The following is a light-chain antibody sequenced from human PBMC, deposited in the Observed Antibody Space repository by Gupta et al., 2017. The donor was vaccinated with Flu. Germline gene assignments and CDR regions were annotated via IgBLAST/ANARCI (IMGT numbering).Light chain of an antibody. CDR3: QQYNTYPFT. J-gene: IGKJ5*01. Sequence: DIQLTQSPSSHSASVGDRVTITCRASQGISGWLAWYQHQPGKAPKALIYGASTLQSGVPERFSGSGSGIDFTLTISSLQPEDFATYFCQQYNTYPFTFGQGTRLEIK. CDR2: GAS. CDR1: QGISGW. V-gene: IGKV1D-16*01.